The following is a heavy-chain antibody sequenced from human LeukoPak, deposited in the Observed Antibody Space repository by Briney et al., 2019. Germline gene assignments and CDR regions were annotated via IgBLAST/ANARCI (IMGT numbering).Heavy chain of an antibody. CDR3: AREDGYCSGGNCYSYFDS. D-gene: IGHD2-15*01. CDR1: GFTFSSYG. CDR2: IKKTGSET. Sequence: GGSLRLSCAASGFTFSSYGMHWVRQAPGKGLEWVAYIKKTGSETYYVDSVKGRLTITRDNTRSSLFLQMYSLRAEDTAVYFCAREDGYCSGGNCYSYFDSWGQGTLVTVSS. J-gene: IGHJ4*02. V-gene: IGHV3-7*01.